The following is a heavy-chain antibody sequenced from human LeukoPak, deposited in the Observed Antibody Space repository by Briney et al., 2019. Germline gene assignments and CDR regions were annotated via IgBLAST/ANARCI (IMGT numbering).Heavy chain of an antibody. CDR1: GFTFSTYA. J-gene: IGHJ4*02. CDR3: AKAGLVRGGALDS. D-gene: IGHD4/OR15-4a*01. V-gene: IGHV3-23*01. CDR2: ITGSGDGT. Sequence: GGSLRLSCAASGFTFSTYAMTWVRQAPGKGLEWVSSITGSGDGTSAADSVKGRFSISRDNSKNTLFLQINSLRVEDTAVYYCAKAGLVRGGALDSWGQGTLVTVSS.